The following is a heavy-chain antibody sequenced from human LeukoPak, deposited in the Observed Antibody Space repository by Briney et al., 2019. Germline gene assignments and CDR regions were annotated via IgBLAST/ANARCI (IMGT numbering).Heavy chain of an antibody. J-gene: IGHJ4*02. D-gene: IGHD1-26*01. CDR1: GFTFSSYW. Sequence: GGSLRLSCAASGFTFSSYWMSWVRQAPGKGLEWVANIKQDGSEKYYVDSVKGRFTISRDNAKNSLYLQMNSLRAEDTAVYYCARGIVGATVDFDYWGQGTLVTVSS. V-gene: IGHV3-7*01. CDR2: IKQDGSEK. CDR3: ARGIVGATVDFDY.